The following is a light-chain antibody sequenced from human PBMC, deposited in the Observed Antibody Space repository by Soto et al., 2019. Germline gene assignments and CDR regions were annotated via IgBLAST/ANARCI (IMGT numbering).Light chain of an antibody. CDR3: QQSYSSPPWT. Sequence: DIQMTQSPPSLSASVGDRITITCRASQSISTYLNWYQQKPGKAPKLLIYAASSLQSGVPSRFSGSGSGTDFTLTISSLQPEDFATYYCQQSYSSPPWTFGQGTKVEI. V-gene: IGKV1-39*01. CDR1: QSISTY. J-gene: IGKJ1*01. CDR2: AAS.